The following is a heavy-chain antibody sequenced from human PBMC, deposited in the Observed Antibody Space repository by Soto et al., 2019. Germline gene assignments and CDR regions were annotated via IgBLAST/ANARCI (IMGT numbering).Heavy chain of an antibody. CDR1: GYTFTGYY. D-gene: IGHD3-9*01. J-gene: IGHJ3*02. CDR3: ARGTYYDILTGPSDAFDI. V-gene: IGHV1-2*04. CDR2: FNPNSGGT. Sequence: QVQLVQSGAEVKKPGASVKVSCKASGYTFTGYYMHWVRQAPGQGLEWMGWFNPNSGGTNYAQKFQGWVTMTRDTSISTAYMELSRLRSDDTAVYYCARGTYYDILTGPSDAFDIWGQGTMVTVSS.